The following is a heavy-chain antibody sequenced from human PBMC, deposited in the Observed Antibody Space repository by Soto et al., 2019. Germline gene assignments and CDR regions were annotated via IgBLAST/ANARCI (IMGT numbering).Heavy chain of an antibody. D-gene: IGHD5-18*01. J-gene: IGHJ6*02. CDR2: IDPSDSYT. V-gene: IGHV5-10-1*01. CDR3: ARYVDTAMVPDYYYYGMDV. Sequence: PGESLKISCKGSGYSFTSYWISWVRQMPGKGLEWMGRIDPSDSYTNYSPSFQGHVTISADKSISTAYLQWSSLKASDTAMYYCARYVDTAMVPDYYYYGMDVWGQGTTVTVSS. CDR1: GYSFTSYW.